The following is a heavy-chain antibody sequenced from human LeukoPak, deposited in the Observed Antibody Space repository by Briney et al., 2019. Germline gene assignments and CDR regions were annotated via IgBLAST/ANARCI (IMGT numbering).Heavy chain of an antibody. J-gene: IGHJ6*02. CDR2: TYYRFKWYN. V-gene: IGHV6-1*01. CDR1: GDSVSSNSAA. CDR3: ARGGIAVAGRYYYYGMDV. D-gene: IGHD6-19*01. Sequence: SQTLSLTCAISGDSVSSNSAAWNWIRQSPSRGLEWLGRTYYRFKWYNDYAVSVKSRITINPDTSKNQFSLQLNSVTPEDTAVYYCARGGIAVAGRYYYYGMDVWGQGTTVTVSS.